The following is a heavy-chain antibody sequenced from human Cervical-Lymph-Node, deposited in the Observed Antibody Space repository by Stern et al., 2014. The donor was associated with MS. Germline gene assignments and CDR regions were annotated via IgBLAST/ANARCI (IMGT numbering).Heavy chain of an antibody. D-gene: IGHD3-22*01. CDR2: FSYDGISK. CDR3: ARGTSHYDSSGTDF. CDR1: GFTFSSYG. J-gene: IGHJ4*02. V-gene: IGHV3-30*03. Sequence: VQLVESGGGVVQPGTSLRLSCEASGFTFSSYGMHWVRPAPGKGLEWVAVFSYDGISKYYADSVSGRFTLSRDNSKNTLYLQMDSLRAGDTAVYYCARGTSHYDSSGTDFWGQGTLVTVSS.